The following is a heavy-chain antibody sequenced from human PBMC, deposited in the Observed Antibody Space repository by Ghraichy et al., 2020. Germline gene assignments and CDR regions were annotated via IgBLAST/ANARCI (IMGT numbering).Heavy chain of an antibody. J-gene: IGHJ5*02. V-gene: IGHV1-18*04. CDR1: GYTFTSYG. CDR3: ARVTITMIVERWFDP. CDR2: ISAYNGNT. D-gene: IGHD3-22*01. Sequence: ASVKVSCKASGYTFTSYGISWVRQAPGQGLEWMGWISAYNGNTNYAQKLQGRVTMTTDTSTSTAYMELRSLRSDDTAVYYCARVTITMIVERWFDPWGQGTLVTVSS.